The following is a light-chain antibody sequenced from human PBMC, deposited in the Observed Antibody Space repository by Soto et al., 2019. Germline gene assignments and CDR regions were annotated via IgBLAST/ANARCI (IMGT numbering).Light chain of an antibody. V-gene: IGLV3-1*01. CDR2: QDN. CDR3: QAWDSSTAV. CDR1: RLGEKY. J-gene: IGLJ2*01. Sequence: SYELTQPPSVSASPGQTASITCSGDRLGEKYACWYQQRPGQSPVLVIYQDNKRPSGIPERFSGSNSGNTATLTISGTQAMDEADYYCQAWDSSTAVFGGGTKLTVL.